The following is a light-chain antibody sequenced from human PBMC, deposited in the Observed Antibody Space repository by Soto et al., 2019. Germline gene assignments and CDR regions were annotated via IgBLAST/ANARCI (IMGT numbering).Light chain of an antibody. Sequence: EIVLTQSPGTLPLSPGERATLSCRASQSVSSSYLAWYQQKPGQAPRPLIYGASSRATGIPDRFSGSGSGTDFTLTISRLEPEDFAVYYCQQYGSSSWTFGQGTKVEIK. V-gene: IGKV3-20*01. CDR1: QSVSSSY. CDR3: QQYGSSSWT. J-gene: IGKJ1*01. CDR2: GAS.